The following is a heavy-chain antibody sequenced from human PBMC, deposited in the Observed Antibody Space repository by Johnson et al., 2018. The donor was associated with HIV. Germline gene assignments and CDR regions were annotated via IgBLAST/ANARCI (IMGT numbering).Heavy chain of an antibody. CDR1: GFTFSNYA. D-gene: IGHD6-6*01. J-gene: IGHJ3*02. CDR3: ARAYSSSDSSDAFDI. Sequence: QVQLVESGGGVVQPGRSLRLSCAASGFTFSNYAIHWVRQAPGKGLEWVALISYDGSNNYYADSVKGRFTISRDNSKSRLYLKMNSLRAEDTALYYCARAYSSSDSSDAFDIWGQGTMVTVSS. V-gene: IGHV3-30*04. CDR2: ISYDGSNN.